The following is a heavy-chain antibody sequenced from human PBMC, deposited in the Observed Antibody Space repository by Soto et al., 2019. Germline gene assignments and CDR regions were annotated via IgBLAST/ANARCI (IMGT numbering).Heavy chain of an antibody. CDR1: GFTFSSYA. J-gene: IGHJ4*02. D-gene: IGHD3-10*01. CDR3: ARDGVLYYYGSGSYFDY. Sequence: GGSLRLSCAASGFTFSSYAMHWVRQAPGKGLEYVSAISSNGGSTYYANSVKGRFTISRDNSKNTLYLQMGSLRAEDTVVYYCARDGVLYYYGSGSYFDYWGQGTMVTVSS. V-gene: IGHV3-64*01. CDR2: ISSNGGST.